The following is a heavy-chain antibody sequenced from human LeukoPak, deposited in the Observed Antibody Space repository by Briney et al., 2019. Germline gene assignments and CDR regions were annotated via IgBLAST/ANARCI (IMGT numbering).Heavy chain of an antibody. CDR2: IYYSGST. CDR3: AREGYYGSGSMGLSNY. CDR1: GGSISSYY. J-gene: IGHJ4*02. D-gene: IGHD3-10*01. Sequence: NSSETLSLTCTVSGGSISSYYWSWIRQPPGKGLEWIGYIYYSGSTNYNPSLKSRVTISVDTSKNQFSLKLSSVTAADTAVYYCAREGYYGSGSMGLSNYWGQGTLVTVSS. V-gene: IGHV4-59*01.